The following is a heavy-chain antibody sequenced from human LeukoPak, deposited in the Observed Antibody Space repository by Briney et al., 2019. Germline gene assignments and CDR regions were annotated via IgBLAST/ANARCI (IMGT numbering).Heavy chain of an antibody. CDR1: GGSFSGYY. V-gene: IGHV4-34*01. D-gene: IGHD3-22*01. CDR3: ARVMDYYDSSGTSDY. J-gene: IGHJ4*02. CDR2: INHSGST. Sequence: SETLSLTCAVYGGSFSGYYWSWIRQPPGKGLEWIGEINHSGSTNYSPSLESRLTISVDTSNNQFSLRLSSVTAADTAVYYCARVMDYYDSSGTSDYWGQGTLVTVSS.